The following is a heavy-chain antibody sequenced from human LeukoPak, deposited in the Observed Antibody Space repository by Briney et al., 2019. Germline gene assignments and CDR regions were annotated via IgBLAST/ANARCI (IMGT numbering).Heavy chain of an antibody. V-gene: IGHV1-18*01. CDR1: GYTFTSYD. J-gene: IGHJ3*02. D-gene: IGHD2-2*01. CDR2: ISAFTGNT. CDR3: ARDYRGYCSTTSCSEAFHI. Sequence: GASVKVSCKASGYTFTSYDINWVRQAPGQGLEWMGWISAFTGNTDYAQKFQGRVTMTTDISTSTAYMELRSPISDDTAVYYCARDYRGYCSTTSCSEAFHIWGQGTVVTVSS.